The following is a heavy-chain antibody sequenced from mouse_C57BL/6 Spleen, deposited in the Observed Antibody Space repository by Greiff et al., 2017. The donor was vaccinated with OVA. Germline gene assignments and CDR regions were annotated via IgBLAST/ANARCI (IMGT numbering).Heavy chain of an antibody. CDR2: INPNNGGT. D-gene: IGHD2-3*01. V-gene: IGHV1-18*01. CDR1: GYTFTDYN. J-gene: IGHJ3*01. Sequence: VQLQQSGPELVKPGASAKIPCKASGYTFTDYNMDWVKQSHGKSLEWIGDINPNNGGTIYNQKFKGKATLTVDKSSSTAYMELRSLTSEDTAVYYCARPRGWLLAYWGQGTLVTVSA. CDR3: ARPRGWLLAY.